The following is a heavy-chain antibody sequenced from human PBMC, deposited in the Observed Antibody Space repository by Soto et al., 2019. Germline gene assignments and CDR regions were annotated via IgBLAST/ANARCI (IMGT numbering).Heavy chain of an antibody. D-gene: IGHD3-10*01. Sequence: ASVKVSCKASGGTFSSYAIIWVRQAPGQGLEWMGGIIPIFGTANYAQKFQDRVTITADESTNTVYMELSSLRSEDTAVYYCAMTSYGSGTYFVYFDYWGLGTLVTVS. CDR1: GGTFSSYA. J-gene: IGHJ4*02. CDR2: IIPIFGTA. CDR3: AMTSYGSGTYFVYFDY. V-gene: IGHV1-69*13.